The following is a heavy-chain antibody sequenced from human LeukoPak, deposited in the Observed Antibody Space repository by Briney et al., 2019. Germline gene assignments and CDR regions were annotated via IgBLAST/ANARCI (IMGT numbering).Heavy chain of an antibody. CDR1: GDSISSSSYY. J-gene: IGHJ4*02. CDR2: TNNRGSA. Sequence: SETLSLTCTVSGDSISSSSYYWGWIRQPPGKGLEWIGSTNNRGSAYYNPSLKSRVTISVDTSKNQFSLKVNSVTAADTAVYYCARRGGRYCSSTRCYEYYFDYWGQGTLVTVSS. D-gene: IGHD2-2*01. V-gene: IGHV4-39*01. CDR3: ARRGGRYCSSTRCYEYYFDY.